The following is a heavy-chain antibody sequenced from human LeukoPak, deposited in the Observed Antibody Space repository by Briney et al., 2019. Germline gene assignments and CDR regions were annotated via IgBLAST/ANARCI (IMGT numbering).Heavy chain of an antibody. CDR3: ARNTIFGVVTPFDY. D-gene: IGHD3-3*01. V-gene: IGHV1-69*13. J-gene: IGHJ4*02. CDR1: GGTFSSYA. Sequence: SVKVSCKASGGTFSSYAISWVRQAPGQGIEWLGWIIPIFGTANYAQKFQGRVTITADESTSTAYMELSSLRSEDTAVYYCARNTIFGVVTPFDYWGQGTLVTVSS. CDR2: IIPIFGTA.